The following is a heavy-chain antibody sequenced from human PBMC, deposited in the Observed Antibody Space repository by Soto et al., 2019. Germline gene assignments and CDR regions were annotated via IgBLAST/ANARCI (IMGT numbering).Heavy chain of an antibody. CDR3: ARGLLGDYLYYYYGMDV. Sequence: GASGKVSCKASGYTFTGYYMHWVRQAPGQGLEWMGWINPNSGGTNYAQKFQGWVTMTRDTSISTAYMELSRLRSDDTAVYYCARGLLGDYLYYYYGMDVWGQGTTVPVSS. CDR2: INPNSGGT. J-gene: IGHJ6*02. V-gene: IGHV1-2*04. D-gene: IGHD4-17*01. CDR1: GYTFTGYY.